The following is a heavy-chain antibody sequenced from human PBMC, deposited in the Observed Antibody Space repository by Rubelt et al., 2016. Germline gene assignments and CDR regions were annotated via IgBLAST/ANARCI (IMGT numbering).Heavy chain of an antibody. J-gene: IGHJ6*02. CDR1: GGTFSSYA. CDR2: IIPIFGTA. Sequence: QVQLVQSGAEVQKPGSSVKVSCKASGGTFSSYAISWVRQAPGQGLEWMGGIIPIFGTANYAQKFQGRVTLTADKSTSTAYMELSSLRSEDTAVYYCASPPYDILTGYDYYYGMDVWGQGTTVTVSS. D-gene: IGHD3-9*01. V-gene: IGHV1-69*06. CDR3: ASPPYDILTGYDYYYGMDV.